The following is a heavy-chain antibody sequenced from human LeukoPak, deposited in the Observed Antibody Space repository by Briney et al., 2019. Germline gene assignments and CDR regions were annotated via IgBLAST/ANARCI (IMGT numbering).Heavy chain of an antibody. J-gene: IGHJ5*02. Sequence: GGSLRLSCAASGFTFSSYAMSWVRQAPGKGPEWVSGISISGDNTYYADSVKGRFTVSRDNSRNTLFLQMHSLRAEDTALYYCAKERYRFGEPGTRWFDPWGQGTLVTVSS. V-gene: IGHV3-23*01. D-gene: IGHD3-10*01. CDR2: ISISGDNT. CDR3: AKERYRFGEPGTRWFDP. CDR1: GFTFSSYA.